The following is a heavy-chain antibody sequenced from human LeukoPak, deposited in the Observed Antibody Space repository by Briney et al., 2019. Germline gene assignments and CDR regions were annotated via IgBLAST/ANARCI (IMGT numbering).Heavy chain of an antibody. V-gene: IGHV3-20*04. Sequence: GGSLRLSCAASGFTFDDHGMSWVRQPPGKGLEWVSCISSSGSHIYSVDSVKGRFAISRDNAKNSLYLQMNSLRAEDTALYYCARVLLGTWGAFDIWGQGTMVTVSS. D-gene: IGHD7-27*01. CDR2: ISSSGSHI. J-gene: IGHJ3*02. CDR1: GFTFDDHG. CDR3: ARVLLGTWGAFDI.